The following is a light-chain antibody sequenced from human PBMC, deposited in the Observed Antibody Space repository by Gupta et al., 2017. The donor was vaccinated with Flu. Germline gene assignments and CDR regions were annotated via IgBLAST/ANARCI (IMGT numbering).Light chain of an antibody. V-gene: IGKV3-11*01. CDR2: DAS. J-gene: IGKJ2*01. CDR1: QSVSTY. Sequence: EIELTQSPATLSLSPGERATLSCRASQSVSTYLAWYQKKPGQAPRLLIYDASNRATGITARFSGSGSGTDFTLTISSLEPEDFAVYYCQKRSNWPPYTFGQGTRLEI. CDR3: QKRSNWPPYT.